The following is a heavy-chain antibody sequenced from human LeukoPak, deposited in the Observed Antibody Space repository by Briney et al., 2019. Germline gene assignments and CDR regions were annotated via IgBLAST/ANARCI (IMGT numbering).Heavy chain of an antibody. Sequence: SETLSLTRTVSGGSISSYYWSWIRQPPGKGLEWIGYIYYSGSTNYNPSLKSRVTISVDTSKNQFSLKLSSVTAADTAVYYCARASAEGYFDWLLYFQHWGQGTLVTVSS. D-gene: IGHD3-9*01. J-gene: IGHJ1*01. CDR3: ARASAEGYFDWLLYFQH. CDR1: GGSISSYY. CDR2: IYYSGST. V-gene: IGHV4-59*01.